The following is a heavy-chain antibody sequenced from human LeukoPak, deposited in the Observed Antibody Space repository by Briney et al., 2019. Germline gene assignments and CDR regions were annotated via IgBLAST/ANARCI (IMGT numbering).Heavy chain of an antibody. CDR3: ARDETSYDYVWGSYRYTARYFDY. J-gene: IGHJ4*02. D-gene: IGHD3-16*02. V-gene: IGHV3-21*01. CDR1: GFTFTTYS. CDR2: ISSGSSAI. Sequence: GGSLRLSCEASGFTFTTYSMTWVRQAPGKGLEWVSIISSGSSAIFSADALKGRFTISRDDAKNLLYLDMNSLRAEDTAVYYCARDETSYDYVWGSYRYTARYFDYWGQGTLVTVSS.